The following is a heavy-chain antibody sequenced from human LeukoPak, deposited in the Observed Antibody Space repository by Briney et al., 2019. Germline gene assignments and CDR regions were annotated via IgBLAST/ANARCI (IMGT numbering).Heavy chain of an antibody. Sequence: GGSLRLSCAASGFTFSSYGMHWVRQAPGKGLEWVAVISYDGSNKYYADSVKSRFTISRDNSKNTLYLQMNSLRAEDTAVYYCAKGRAVTTWRYGMDVWGQGTTVTVSS. V-gene: IGHV3-30*18. CDR3: AKGRAVTTWRYGMDV. CDR1: GFTFSSYG. CDR2: ISYDGSNK. D-gene: IGHD4-17*01. J-gene: IGHJ6*02.